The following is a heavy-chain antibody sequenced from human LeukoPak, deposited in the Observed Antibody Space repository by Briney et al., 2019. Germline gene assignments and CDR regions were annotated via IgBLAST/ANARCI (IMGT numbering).Heavy chain of an antibody. D-gene: IGHD3-22*01. V-gene: IGHV3-30*04. CDR2: ISYDGSNK. CDR1: GFTFSSYA. Sequence: GGSLRLSCAASGFTFSSYAMHWVRQAPGKGLEWVAVISYDGSNKYYADSVKGRFTISRDNSKNTLYLQMNSLRAEDTAVYYCARDYSGYPDYWGQGTLVTVSS. CDR3: ARDYSGYPDY. J-gene: IGHJ4*02.